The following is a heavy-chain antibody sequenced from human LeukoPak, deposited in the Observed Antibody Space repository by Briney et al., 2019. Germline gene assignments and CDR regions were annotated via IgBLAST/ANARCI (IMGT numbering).Heavy chain of an antibody. CDR2: IKQDGSEK. Sequence: GGSLRLSCSASGFTFSTYWMAWVRQAPGKGLEWVANIKQDGSEKYYVDSVKGRFTISRDNAKNSLYLQMSSLRAEDTAVYYCARSVAGFDYWGQGTLVTVSS. CDR3: ARSVAGFDY. V-gene: IGHV3-7*01. J-gene: IGHJ4*02. D-gene: IGHD6-19*01. CDR1: GFTFSTYW.